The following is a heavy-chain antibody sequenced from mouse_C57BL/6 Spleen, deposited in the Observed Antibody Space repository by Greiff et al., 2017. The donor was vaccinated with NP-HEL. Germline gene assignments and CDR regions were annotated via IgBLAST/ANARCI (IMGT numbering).Heavy chain of an antibody. V-gene: IGHV1-4*01. CDR1: GYTFTSYT. CDR3: ARSGGNHYFDY. J-gene: IGHJ2*01. D-gene: IGHD2-1*01. CDR2: INPSSGYT. Sequence: VQLQQSGAELARPGASVKMSCKASGYTFTSYTMHWVKQRPGQGLEWIGYINPSSGYTKYNQKFKDKATLTADKSSSTAYMQLSSLTSEDSAVYYCARSGGNHYFDYWGQGTTLTVSS.